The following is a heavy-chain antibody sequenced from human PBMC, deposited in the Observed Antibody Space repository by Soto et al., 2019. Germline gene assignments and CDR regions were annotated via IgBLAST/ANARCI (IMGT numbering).Heavy chain of an antibody. D-gene: IGHD1-7*01. CDR1: GFTFSSYG. V-gene: IGHV3-30*03. Sequence: GGSLRLSCAASGFTFSSYGMHWVRQAPGKGLEWVAVISYDGSNKYYADSVKGRFTISRDNSKNTLYLQMNSLRAEDTAVYYCAILPGLELTFDYWGQGTLVTVS. J-gene: IGHJ4*02. CDR3: AILPGLELTFDY. CDR2: ISYDGSNK.